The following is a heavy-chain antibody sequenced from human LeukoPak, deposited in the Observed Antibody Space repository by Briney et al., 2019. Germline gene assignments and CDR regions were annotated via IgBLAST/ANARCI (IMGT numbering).Heavy chain of an antibody. V-gene: IGHV4-59*01. D-gene: IGHD3/OR15-3a*01. CDR3: ARVGRTGYNYYYMDV. J-gene: IGHJ6*03. CDR1: GGSISSYY. Sequence: PSETLSLTCTVSGGSISSYYWSWIRQPPGKGLEWIGYIYYSGSTNYNPSLKSRVTISVDTSKNQFSLKLSSVTAADTAVYYCARVGRTGYNYYYMDVWGKGTTVTVSS. CDR2: IYYSGST.